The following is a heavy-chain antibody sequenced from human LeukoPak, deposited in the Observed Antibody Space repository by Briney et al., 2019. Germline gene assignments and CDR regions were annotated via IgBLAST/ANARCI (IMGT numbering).Heavy chain of an antibody. CDR1: GGSISSYY. J-gene: IGHJ4*02. V-gene: IGHV4-59*01. CDR3: ARGYYDYVWGSYRFDY. CDR2: IYYSGST. Sequence: SETLSLTCTVSGGSISSYYWSWIRQPPGKGLERIGYIYYSGSTNYNPSLKSRVTISVDTSKNQFSLKLSSVTAADTAVYYCARGYYDYVWGSYRFDYWGQGTLVTVSS. D-gene: IGHD3-16*02.